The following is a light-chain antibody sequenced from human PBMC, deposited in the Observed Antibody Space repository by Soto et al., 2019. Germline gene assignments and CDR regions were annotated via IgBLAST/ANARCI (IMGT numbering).Light chain of an antibody. V-gene: IGLV2-23*01. CDR2: EDT. CDR1: SGDVGSYNL. Sequence: QSALTQPASVSGSPGQSITISCTGTSGDVGSYNLVSWYQHHPGKGPKLMIYEDTKRPSGVSNRFSGSKSGNTASLTVSGLQAEDEADYYCCSYVSDTNVLFGGGTKLTVL. J-gene: IGLJ2*01. CDR3: CSYVSDTNVL.